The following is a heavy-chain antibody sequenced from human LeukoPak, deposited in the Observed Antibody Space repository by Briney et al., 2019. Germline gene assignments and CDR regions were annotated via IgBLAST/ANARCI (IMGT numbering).Heavy chain of an antibody. V-gene: IGHV1-2*02. CDR1: GYTFTGYY. D-gene: IGHD3-10*01. CDR3: ARDPGYGSGPGNWFDP. J-gene: IGHJ5*02. CDR2: INPISGGA. Sequence: ASVKVSCKASGYTFTGYYIHWVRQAPGQGLEWMGWINPISGGANYAQTFLGRVTMTRDTSISTAYMELSNLRSDDTAVYFCARDPGYGSGPGNWFDPWGQGTLVTVSS.